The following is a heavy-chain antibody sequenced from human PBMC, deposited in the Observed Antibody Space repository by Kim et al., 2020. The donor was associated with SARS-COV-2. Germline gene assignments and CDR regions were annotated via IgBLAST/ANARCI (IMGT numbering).Heavy chain of an antibody. CDR1: GGSISSSSYY. Sequence: SETLSLTCTVSGGSISSSSYYWGWIRQPPGKGLEWIGSIYYSGSTYYNPSLKSRVTISVDTSKNQFSLKLSSVTAADTAVYYCARHLRYSGGMDVWGQGTTVTVSS. J-gene: IGHJ6*02. CDR2: IYYSGST. V-gene: IGHV4-39*01. CDR3: ARHLRYSGGMDV. D-gene: IGHD1-26*01.